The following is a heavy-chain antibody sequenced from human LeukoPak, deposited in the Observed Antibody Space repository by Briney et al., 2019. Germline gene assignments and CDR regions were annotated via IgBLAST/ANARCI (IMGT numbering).Heavy chain of an antibody. CDR1: GGSISSYY. V-gene: IGHV4-59*01. J-gene: IGHJ4*02. D-gene: IGHD2-2*01. Sequence: SETLSLTCTVSGGSISSYYWSWIRQPPGKGLEWIGYIYYSGSTNYNPSLKSRVTISVDTSKNQFSLKLSSVTAADTAVYYCARDGGRCSSTSCQHYFDYWGQGTLVTVSS. CDR3: ARDGGRCSSTSCQHYFDY. CDR2: IYYSGST.